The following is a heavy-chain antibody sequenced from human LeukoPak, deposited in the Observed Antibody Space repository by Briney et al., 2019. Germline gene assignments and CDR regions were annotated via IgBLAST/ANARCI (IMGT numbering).Heavy chain of an antibody. CDR3: ARGPGVRITMVRGVIRWFDP. CDR2: INTNTGNP. D-gene: IGHD3-10*01. CDR1: GYTFTSYA. J-gene: IGHJ5*02. V-gene: IGHV7-4-1*02. Sequence: GASVKVSCKASGYTFTSYAMNWVRQAPGQGLEWMGWINTNTGNPTYAQGFTGRFVFSLDTSVSTAYLQISSLKAEDTAVYYCARGPGVRITMVRGVIRWFDPWGQGTLVTVSS.